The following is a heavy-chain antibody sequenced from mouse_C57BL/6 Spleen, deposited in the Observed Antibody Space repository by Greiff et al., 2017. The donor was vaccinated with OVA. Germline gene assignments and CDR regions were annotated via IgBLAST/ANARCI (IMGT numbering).Heavy chain of an antibody. CDR2: ISGGGGNP. CDR1: GFTFSSYT. CDR3: ARPYYYGSSYVLYWYFDV. Sequence: EVHLVESGGGLVKPGGSLKLSCAASGFTFSSYTMSWVRQTPEKRLEWVATISGGGGNPFSTDSVGGRFTISRDNAKNTLYLQMSSLRSEDTALYYCARPYYYGSSYVLYWYFDVWGTGTTVTVSS. D-gene: IGHD1-1*01. V-gene: IGHV5-9*01. J-gene: IGHJ1*03.